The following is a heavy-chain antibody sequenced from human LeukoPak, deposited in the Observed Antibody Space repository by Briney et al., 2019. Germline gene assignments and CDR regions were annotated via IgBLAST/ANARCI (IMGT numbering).Heavy chain of an antibody. D-gene: IGHD5-12*01. Sequence: GGSLRLSCAASGFTFSDYYMSWIRQAPGKGLEWVSYISSSSSYTDYADSVKGRFTISRDNAKNSLNLQMNSLRAEDTAVYYCARDSGYSGYSDYWGQGTLATVSS. CDR1: GFTFSDYY. CDR3: ARDSGYSGYSDY. V-gene: IGHV3-11*05. CDR2: ISSSSSYT. J-gene: IGHJ4*02.